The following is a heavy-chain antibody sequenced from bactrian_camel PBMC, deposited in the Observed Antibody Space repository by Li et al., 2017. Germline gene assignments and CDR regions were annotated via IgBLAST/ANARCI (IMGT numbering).Heavy chain of an antibody. V-gene: IGHV3S55*01. Sequence: HVQLVESGGGSVQAGGSLRLSCAFDAYTPANVRMAWFRQAPGKEREGVASIGFDGDTTYADSVKGRFTISRDDAKNTLYLQMNSLKTEDTAVYYCARGPENLWEYGYWGQGTQVTVS. J-gene: IGHJ4*01. CDR1: AYTPANVR. CDR2: IGFDGDT. CDR3: ARGPENLWEYGY.